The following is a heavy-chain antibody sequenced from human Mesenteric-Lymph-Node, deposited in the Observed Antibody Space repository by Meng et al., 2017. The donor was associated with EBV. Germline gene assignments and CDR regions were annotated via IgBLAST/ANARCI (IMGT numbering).Heavy chain of an antibody. D-gene: IGHD4-11*01. V-gene: IGHV4-4*02. J-gene: IGHJ4*02. Sequence: QVQLQESGPGLVXPXXXXXLTXAVFGGSFSSDTWWTWVRQPPGRGLEWIGEIHHSGNTNYNPSFKSRVTVSGDLSKNQFSLHLTSVTAADTAVYYCAQIADYDRLHFFDHWGQGTLVTVSS. CDR1: GGSFSSDTW. CDR3: AQIADYDRLHFFDH. CDR2: IHHSGNT.